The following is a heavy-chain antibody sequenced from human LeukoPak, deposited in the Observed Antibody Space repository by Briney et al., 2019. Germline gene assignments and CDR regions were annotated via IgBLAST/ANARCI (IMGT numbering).Heavy chain of an antibody. Sequence: SVKVACKASGYTFTGYYMHWVRQAPGQGLEWMRWINPNSGGTNYAQKFQGRVTMTRDTSISTAYMELSRLRSDDTAVYYCARGSSNSIMIPFGGVIVPFDYWGQGTLVTVSS. CDR2: INPNSGGT. D-gene: IGHD3-16*02. CDR3: ARGSSNSIMIPFGGVIVPFDY. J-gene: IGHJ4*02. V-gene: IGHV1-2*02. CDR1: GYTFTGYY.